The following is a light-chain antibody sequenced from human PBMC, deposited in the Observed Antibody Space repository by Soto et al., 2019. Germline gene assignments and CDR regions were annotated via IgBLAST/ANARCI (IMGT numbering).Light chain of an antibody. J-gene: IGKJ2*01. CDR3: QQTNSFPYT. CDR2: GSS. V-gene: IGKV1-12*01. CDR1: QGLGVW. Sequence: DIQMTQSPSSVSASVGDRVTITCRASQGLGVWLGWYQQKPGKAPQLLIFGSSGLQTGVPSRFSGSGSGTDFTLTINSLQPEDFATYYCQQTNSFPYTFGQGTKVEIK.